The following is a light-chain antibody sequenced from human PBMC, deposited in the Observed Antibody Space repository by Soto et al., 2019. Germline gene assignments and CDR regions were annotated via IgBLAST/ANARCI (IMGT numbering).Light chain of an antibody. J-gene: IGKJ4*01. Sequence: EIVMKQSTATLSVSPGERATLSCRASQSVSSNLAWYQQKPGQAPRLLIYGASTRATGVPTRISGSGSGTEFTLTISSLQSEDFAVYYCQQYNSWPLTFGGGTKVDIK. CDR1: QSVSSN. V-gene: IGKV3D-15*01. CDR3: QQYNSWPLT. CDR2: GAS.